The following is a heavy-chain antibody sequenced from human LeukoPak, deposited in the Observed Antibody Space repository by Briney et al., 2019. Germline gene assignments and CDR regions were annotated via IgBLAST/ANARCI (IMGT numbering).Heavy chain of an antibody. D-gene: IGHD1-7*01. CDR1: GFTFSNYN. Sequence: GGSLRLSCAASGFTFSNYNMNWVRQAPGKGLEWVSYIDSSSSTTYYADSVRGRFTISRDNANNSLYLQMNSLRAEDTAIYYCARDQRDWNYVFVTSMDVWGKGTTVTVSS. V-gene: IGHV3-48*01. CDR2: IDSSSSTT. CDR3: ARDQRDWNYVFVTSMDV. J-gene: IGHJ6*03.